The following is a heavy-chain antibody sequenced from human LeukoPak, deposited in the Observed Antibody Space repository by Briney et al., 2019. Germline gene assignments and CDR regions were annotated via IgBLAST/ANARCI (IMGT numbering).Heavy chain of an antibody. V-gene: IGHV4-39*07. Sequence: ASETLSLTCTVSGGSISSSSYYWGWIRQPPGKGLEWIGSIYYSGSTYYNPSLKSRVTISVDTSKNQFSLKLSSVTAADTAVYYCARDRRDTAMVRGVFHWFDPWGQGTLVTVSS. D-gene: IGHD5-18*01. CDR2: IYYSGST. J-gene: IGHJ5*02. CDR3: ARDRRDTAMVRGVFHWFDP. CDR1: GGSISSSSYY.